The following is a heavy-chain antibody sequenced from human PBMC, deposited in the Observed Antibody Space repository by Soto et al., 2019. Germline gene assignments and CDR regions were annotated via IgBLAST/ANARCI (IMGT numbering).Heavy chain of an antibody. D-gene: IGHD2-15*01. Sequence: GESLKISCAASGFTFSSYSMNWVRQAPGKGLEWVSYISSSSSTIYYADSVKGRFTISRDNAKNSLYLQMNSLRAEDTAVYYCASEAATLFDYWGQGTLVTVSS. CDR1: GFTFSSYS. J-gene: IGHJ4*02. V-gene: IGHV3-48*01. CDR2: ISSSSSTI. CDR3: ASEAATLFDY.